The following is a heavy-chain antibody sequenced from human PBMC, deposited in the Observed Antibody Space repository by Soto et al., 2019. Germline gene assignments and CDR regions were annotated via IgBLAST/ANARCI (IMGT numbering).Heavy chain of an antibody. CDR2: IYEGGNT. V-gene: IGHV4-30-2*01. J-gene: IGHJ3*02. CDR1: GGSIISGGYS. CDR3: VRRSPEDAFDI. Sequence: SETLSLTCSVSGGSIISGGYSWSWIRQPPGKRLQWIGHIYEGGNTYYTPSLESRVAISTDKSKNQFSLRLSSVTAADTAVYYCVRRSPEDAFDIWGQGTMVTVSS.